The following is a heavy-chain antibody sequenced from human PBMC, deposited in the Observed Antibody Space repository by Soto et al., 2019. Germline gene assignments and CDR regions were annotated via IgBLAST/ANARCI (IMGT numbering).Heavy chain of an antibody. Sequence: PSQTLSLTCAISGDSVSSNSAAWNWIRQSPSRGLEWLGRTYYRSKWYNDYAVSVKSRITINPDTSKNQFSLQLNSVTPEDTAVYYCARDPIVVVTAWRHLDYYYYGMDVWGQGTTVTVSS. D-gene: IGHD2-21*02. CDR1: GDSVSSNSAA. CDR2: TYYRSKWYN. V-gene: IGHV6-1*01. J-gene: IGHJ6*02. CDR3: ARDPIVVVTAWRHLDYYYYGMDV.